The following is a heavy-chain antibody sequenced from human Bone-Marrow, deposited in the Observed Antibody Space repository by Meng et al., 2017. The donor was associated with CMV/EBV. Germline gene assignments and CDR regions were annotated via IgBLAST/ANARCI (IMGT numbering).Heavy chain of an antibody. CDR1: GFTFSSYW. Sequence: GESLKISCAASGFTFSSYWMSWVRQAPGKGLEWVANIKQDGSEKYYVDSVKGRFTISRDNAKNSLYLQMNSLRAEDTAVYYCARDRWPESDAFDIWGQGKMVIVSS. CDR3: ARDRWPESDAFDI. J-gene: IGHJ3*02. D-gene: IGHD5-24*01. CDR2: IKQDGSEK. V-gene: IGHV3-7*01.